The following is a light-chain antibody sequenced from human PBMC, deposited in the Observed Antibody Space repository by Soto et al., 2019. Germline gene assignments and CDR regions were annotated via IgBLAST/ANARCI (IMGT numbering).Light chain of an antibody. CDR3: QHYKNYPWT. V-gene: IGKV1-8*01. J-gene: IGKJ1*01. Sequence: AIRMTQSPSSLSASTGDRVTITCRASQGISNWLAWYQQRPGKAPKLLVYGASTLQSGVPSRFSGSGSGTDFTLTISGLQSEDFATYYCQHYKNYPWTFGQGTKVDVK. CDR1: QGISNW. CDR2: GAS.